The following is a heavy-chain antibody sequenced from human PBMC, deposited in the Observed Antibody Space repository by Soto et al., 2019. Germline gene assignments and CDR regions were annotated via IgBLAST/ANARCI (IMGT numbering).Heavy chain of an antibody. J-gene: IGHJ6*01. Sequence: QEQLMESGGGVVQPGRSLRLSCEASGFTSSNYFMHWVRQAPGKGQERVAAISYDGRNSHYADSVRGRFTISRDNSKNTLFLEMDRLRGDATAVYSCVRGDPYYAIGLWGHGTTVTVSS. V-gene: IGHV3-30*03. CDR2: ISYDGRNS. CDR3: VRGDPYYAIGL. CDR1: GFTSSNYF.